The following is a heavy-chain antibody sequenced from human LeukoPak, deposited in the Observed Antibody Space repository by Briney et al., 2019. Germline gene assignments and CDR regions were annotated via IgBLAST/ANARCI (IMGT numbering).Heavy chain of an antibody. CDR3: AKGKQQLDY. CDR1: GFTFSTYA. CDR2: ITGSGGST. V-gene: IGHV3-23*01. J-gene: IGHJ4*02. D-gene: IGHD6-13*01. Sequence: GESLRLSCAASGFTFSTYAVTWVRQAPGKGLEWVSFITGSGGSTYYADSVKGRFTISRDNSKNTLDLQMNSLRAEDTAIYYCAKGKQQLDYWGQGTLVTVSS.